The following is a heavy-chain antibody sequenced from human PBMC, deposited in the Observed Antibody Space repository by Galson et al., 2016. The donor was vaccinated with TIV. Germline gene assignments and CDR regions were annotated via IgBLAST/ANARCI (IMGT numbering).Heavy chain of an antibody. Sequence: PALVKPTQTLTLTCTFSGFSLSTYGMSVGWIRQPPGKALEWLARIDWDDDKFYNSSLKTRLTISKDISRNQVVLTMTNMDPVATATYYCARAPISIFGLATSYYFDYWGQGTLVTVSS. J-gene: IGHJ4*02. CDR1: GFSLSTYGMS. CDR3: ARAPISIFGLATSYYFDY. D-gene: IGHD3-3*01. CDR2: IDWDDDK. V-gene: IGHV2-70*17.